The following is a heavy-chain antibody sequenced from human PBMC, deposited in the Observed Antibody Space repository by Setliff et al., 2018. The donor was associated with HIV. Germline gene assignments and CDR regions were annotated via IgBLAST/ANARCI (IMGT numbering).Heavy chain of an antibody. CDR2: ISAYNGNT. Sequence: ASVKVSCKASGYTFTSYGISWVRQAPGQGLEWMGWISAYNGNTNYAQKLQGRVTMTTDTSTSTAYMELGSLRSDDTAVYYCARDSNMVAVAGSWRSGGGHWGQGTLVTVSS. V-gene: IGHV1-18*01. CDR3: ARDSNMVAVAGSWRSGGGH. D-gene: IGHD6-19*01. J-gene: IGHJ4*02. CDR1: GYTFTSYG.